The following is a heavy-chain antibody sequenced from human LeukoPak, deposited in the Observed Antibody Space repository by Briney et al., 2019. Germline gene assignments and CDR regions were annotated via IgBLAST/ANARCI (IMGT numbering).Heavy chain of an antibody. D-gene: IGHD2-2*02. CDR1: GFTFSNYL. CDR2: INQDGGEK. Sequence: GGSLRLSCAASGFTFSNYLMSGVRQAPAKGLEWVSNINQDGGEKYYVDSVRGGFTISRDNAKNSLYLHMNILRAEDTAVYYCAKSRYCSSTSCYSYYYMDVWGKGTTVTVSS. J-gene: IGHJ6*03. CDR3: AKSRYCSSTSCYSYYYMDV. V-gene: IGHV3-7*01.